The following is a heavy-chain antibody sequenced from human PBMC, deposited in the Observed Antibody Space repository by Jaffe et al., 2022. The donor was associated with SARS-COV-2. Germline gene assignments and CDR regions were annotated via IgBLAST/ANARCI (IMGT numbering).Heavy chain of an antibody. CDR3: ARRGVGFCSGGSCYSGGYDY. CDR2: MNPNSGNT. Sequence: QVQLVQSGAEVKEPGASVKVSCKASGYTFTSYDINWVRQAAGQGLEWMGWMNPNSGNTGYAQKFQGRVTMTRDTSISTAHMELSSLRSEDTAVYYCARRGVGFCSGGSCYSGGYDYWGQGTLVTVSS. CDR1: GYTFTSYD. J-gene: IGHJ4*02. V-gene: IGHV1-8*01. D-gene: IGHD2-15*01.